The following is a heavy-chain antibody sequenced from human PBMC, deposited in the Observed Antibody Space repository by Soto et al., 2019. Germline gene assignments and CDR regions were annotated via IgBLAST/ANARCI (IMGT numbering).Heavy chain of an antibody. D-gene: IGHD3-10*01. CDR1: GGTFSSYA. J-gene: IGHJ6*02. Sequence: ASVKVSCKASGGTFSSYAISWVRQAPGQGLEWMGGIIPIFGTANYAQKFQGRVTITADESTSTAYVELSSLRSEDTAVYYCARELLWYGGADVWRQGTTVTVSS. CDR3: ARELLWYGGADV. V-gene: IGHV1-69*13. CDR2: IIPIFGTA.